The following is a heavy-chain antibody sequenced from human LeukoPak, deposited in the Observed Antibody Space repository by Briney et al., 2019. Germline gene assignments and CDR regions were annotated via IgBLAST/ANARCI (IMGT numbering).Heavy chain of an antibody. D-gene: IGHD1-26*01. J-gene: IGHJ6*02. CDR3: ARRGRGAYGMDV. CDR1: GFTFSTYA. CDR2: ISHHGGST. Sequence: PGGSLRLSCAASGFTFSTYAMHGVRQAPGKGLEDISAISHHGGSTDYANSVKGRFTISRDNSKNTLYLQMGSLRAEDTAVYYCARRGRGAYGMDVWGQGTTVTVSS. V-gene: IGHV3-64*01.